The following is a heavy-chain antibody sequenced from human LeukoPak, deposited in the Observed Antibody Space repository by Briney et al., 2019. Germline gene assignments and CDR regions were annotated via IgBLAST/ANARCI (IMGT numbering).Heavy chain of an antibody. CDR3: ARRDYGGNSYYFDY. D-gene: IGHD4-23*01. CDR2: IYYSGNT. Sequence: SETLSLTCTVSGGSISSYYWSWIRQPPGKGLEWIGYIYYSGNTNYNPSLKSRVTISVDTSKNQFSLKLSSVTAADTAVYYCARRDYGGNSYYFDYWGQGTLVTVSS. V-gene: IGHV4-59*08. J-gene: IGHJ4*02. CDR1: GGSISSYY.